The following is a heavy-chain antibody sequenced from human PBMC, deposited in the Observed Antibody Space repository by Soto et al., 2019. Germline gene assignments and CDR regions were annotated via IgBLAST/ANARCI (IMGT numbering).Heavy chain of an antibody. V-gene: IGHV3-30*18. CDR3: AKDARLDTLVSDY. Sequence: PGGSLRLSCAASGFTFRSYGIHWVRQAPGKGLEWVAVISYDGSNKYYADSVKGRFTISRDNSKNTLYLQMNSLRAEDTAVYYCAKDARLDTLVSDYWGQGTLVTVSS. D-gene: IGHD5-18*01. CDR2: ISYDGSNK. J-gene: IGHJ4*02. CDR1: GFTFRSYG.